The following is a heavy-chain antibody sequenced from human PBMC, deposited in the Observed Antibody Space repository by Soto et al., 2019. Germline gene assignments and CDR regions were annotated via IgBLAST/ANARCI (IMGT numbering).Heavy chain of an antibody. CDR1: GFTVSSNY. V-gene: IGHV3-66*01. Sequence: EVQLVESGGGLVQPGGSLRLSCAASGFTVSSNYMSWVRQAPGKGLEWVSVIYSGGSTYYADSVKGRFTISRDNSKITLYLQMISLRPQDTAVYYCARDRIPTGMDVWGQGTTVTVSS. CDR3: ARDRIPTGMDV. J-gene: IGHJ6*02. CDR2: IYSGGST.